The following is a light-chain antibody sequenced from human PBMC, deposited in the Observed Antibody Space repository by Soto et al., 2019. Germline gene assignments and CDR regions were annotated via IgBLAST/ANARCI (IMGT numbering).Light chain of an antibody. CDR3: HQDFDLPLT. Sequence: EIVMTQSTVTLYLSPGDRATLSCRASQSLSTTYISWCQQKSGQDPRLLIDGASTRATGIPARFSGSGSGTDFTLTISSLQPEDFALYYCHQDFDLPLTFGGGTKVEIK. CDR2: GAS. CDR1: QSLSTTY. V-gene: IGKV3D-7*01. J-gene: IGKJ4*01.